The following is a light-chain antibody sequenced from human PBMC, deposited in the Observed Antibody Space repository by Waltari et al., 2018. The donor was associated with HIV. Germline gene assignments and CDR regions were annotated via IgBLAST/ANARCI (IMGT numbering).Light chain of an antibody. CDR3: QAWGSTTSGV. CDR2: PDN. Sequence: SYEVTQPPSVAVSPGQTASITCSGYELGDKYTCWYQQKPGQSPLLVIYPDNKRPSGIPERCSGSSAGHTATLTISGTLPMDEADYYCQAWGSTTSGVFGRGTKLTVL. CDR1: ELGDKY. V-gene: IGLV3-1*01. J-gene: IGLJ2*01.